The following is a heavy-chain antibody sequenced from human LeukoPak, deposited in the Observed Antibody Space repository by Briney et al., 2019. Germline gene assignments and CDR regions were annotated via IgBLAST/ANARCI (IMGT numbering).Heavy chain of an antibody. D-gene: IGHD6-13*01. CDR1: GFTFSSYW. CDR2: IKEDGSEK. J-gene: IGHJ4*02. CDR3: AREIGSAARGR. V-gene: IGHV3-7*05. Sequence: GGSLRLSCVASGFTFSSYWMHWVRQAPGKGLEWVANIKEDGSEKYYVDSVKGRFTISRDNAKNSMYLQMNSLRAEDTAVYYCAREIGSAARGRWGQGTLVTVSS.